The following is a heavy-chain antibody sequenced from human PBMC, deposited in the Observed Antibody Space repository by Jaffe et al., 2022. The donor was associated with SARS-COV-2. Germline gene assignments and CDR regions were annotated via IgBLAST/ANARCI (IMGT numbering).Heavy chain of an antibody. CDR2: IYTSGST. J-gene: IGHJ4*02. Sequence: QVQLQESGPGLVKPSQTLSLTCTVSGGSISSGSYYWSWIRQPAGKGLEWIGRIYTSGSTNYNPSLKSRVTISVDTSKNQFSLKLSSVTAADTAVYYCATASGNPGGYVDYWGQGTLVTVSS. D-gene: IGHD3-10*01. CDR1: GGSISSGSYY. CDR3: ATASGNPGGYVDY. V-gene: IGHV4-61*02.